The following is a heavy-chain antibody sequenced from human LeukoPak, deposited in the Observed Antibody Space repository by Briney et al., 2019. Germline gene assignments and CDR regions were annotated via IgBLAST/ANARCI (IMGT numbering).Heavy chain of an antibody. V-gene: IGHV4-59*01. D-gene: IGHD2-2*02. CDR2: IFYNGSI. CDR1: GGSISIFS. J-gene: IGHJ3*02. CDR3: ARWGNLGYCSRTSCYSPIDAFDI. Sequence: SETLSLTCTVSGGSISIFSWNWIRQPPGKGLEWIGYIFYNGSINYNPSLKSRLTISLDTSENHLSLKLTSVTAADTATYYCARWGNLGYCSRTSCYSPIDAFDIWGPGTVVTVSS.